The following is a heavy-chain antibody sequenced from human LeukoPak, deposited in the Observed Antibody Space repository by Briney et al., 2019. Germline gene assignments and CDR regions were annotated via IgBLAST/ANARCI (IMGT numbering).Heavy chain of an antibody. Sequence: PSETLSLTCTVSGGSISPYYWSWIRQPPAKGQEWLGYIYYSGNTEYKPSLKSRVAMSVDTSKNQFSLRLSSVTAADTAVYYCARSTGSTMFIDYWGQGTLVTVSS. V-gene: IGHV4-59*01. CDR3: ARSTGSTMFIDY. D-gene: IGHD3-10*02. CDR2: IYYSGNT. J-gene: IGHJ4*02. CDR1: GGSISPYY.